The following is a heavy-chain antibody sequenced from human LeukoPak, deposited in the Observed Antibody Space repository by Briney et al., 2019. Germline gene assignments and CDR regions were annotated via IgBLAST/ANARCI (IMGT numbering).Heavy chain of an antibody. Sequence: ASVKVSCKASGYTFTGYYMHWVRQAPGQGLEWMGRINPNSGGTNYAQKFQGRVTMTRDRSISTAYMELSRLRSDDTAVYYCARDLDSSSWTDYWGQGTLVTVSS. V-gene: IGHV1-2*06. J-gene: IGHJ4*02. CDR2: INPNSGGT. CDR1: GYTFTGYY. CDR3: ARDLDSSSWTDY. D-gene: IGHD6-13*01.